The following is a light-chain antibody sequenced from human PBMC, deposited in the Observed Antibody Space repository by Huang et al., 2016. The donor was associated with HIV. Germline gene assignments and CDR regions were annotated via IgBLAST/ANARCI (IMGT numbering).Light chain of an antibody. CDR3: QQFHDFPYT. J-gene: IGKJ2*01. V-gene: IGKV1-16*01. Sequence: DIQMTQSPSSLSESVGARVTITCRASHDIDNHVAWYQHRPGKAPKSLVYAASYLRSGVPSRFSGSGSGTYFTLTISNLQPEDFATYYCQQFHDFPYTFGQGTKLEI. CDR2: AAS. CDR1: HDIDNH.